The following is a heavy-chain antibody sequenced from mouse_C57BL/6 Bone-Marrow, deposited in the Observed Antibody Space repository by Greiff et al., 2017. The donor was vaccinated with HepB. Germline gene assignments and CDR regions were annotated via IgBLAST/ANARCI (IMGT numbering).Heavy chain of an antibody. J-gene: IGHJ1*03. CDR3: ARVVITTVVATGYFDV. D-gene: IGHD1-1*01. V-gene: IGHV5-16*01. Sequence: EVMLVESEGGLVQPGSSMKLSCTASGFTFSDYYMAWVRQVPEKGLEWVANINYDGSSTYYLDSLKSRFIISRDNAKNILYLQMSSLKSEDTATYYCARVVITTVVATGYFDVWGTGTTVTVSS. CDR1: GFTFSDYY. CDR2: INYDGSST.